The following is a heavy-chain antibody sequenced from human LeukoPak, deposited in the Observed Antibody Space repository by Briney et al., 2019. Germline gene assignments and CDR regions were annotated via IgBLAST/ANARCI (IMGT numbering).Heavy chain of an antibody. J-gene: IGHJ5*02. V-gene: IGHV3-13*01. D-gene: IGHD6-13*01. CDR3: ARIAAAGTRFDP. CDR1: GFTFSSYD. CDR2: IGTAGDT. Sequence: GGSLRLSCAASGFTFSSYDMHWVRQATGKGLEWVSAIGTAGDTYYPGSVKGRFTISRENAKNSLYLQMNSLRAGDTAVYYCARIAAAGTRFDPWGQGTLVTVSS.